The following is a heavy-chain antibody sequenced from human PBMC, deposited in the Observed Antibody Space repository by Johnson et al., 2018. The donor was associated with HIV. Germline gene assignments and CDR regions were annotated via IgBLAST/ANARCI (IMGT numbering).Heavy chain of an antibody. J-gene: IGHJ3*02. CDR1: GFTFDDYT. V-gene: IGHV3-43*01. CDR2: ISWDGGST. D-gene: IGHD3-3*01. CDR3: AKALGGYAFDI. Sequence: VQLVESGGVVVQPGGSLRLSCAASGFTFDDYTMHWVRQAPGKGLEWVSLISWDGGSTYYADSVKGRFTISRDNSKNTLYLQMNSLRDEDTAVYYCAKALGGYAFDIWGQGTMVTVSS.